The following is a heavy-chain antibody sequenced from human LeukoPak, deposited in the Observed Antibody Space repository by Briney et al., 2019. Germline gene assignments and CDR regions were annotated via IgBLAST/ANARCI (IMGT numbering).Heavy chain of an antibody. CDR2: ISSSSSYI. D-gene: IGHD6-13*01. CDR3: ARGTSSWHGVDY. Sequence: PGGSLRLSCAASGFTFSSYSMNWVRQAPGKGLEWVSFISSSSSYIYYGDSVKGRFTISRDNAKNSLSLQMHSLRSEDTAVYYVARGTSSWHGVDYWGQGTLVAVSS. J-gene: IGHJ4*02. CDR1: GFTFSSYS. V-gene: IGHV3-21*01.